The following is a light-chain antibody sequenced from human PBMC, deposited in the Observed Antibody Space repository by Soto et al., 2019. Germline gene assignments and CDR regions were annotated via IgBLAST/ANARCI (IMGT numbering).Light chain of an antibody. J-gene: IGKJ4*01. CDR2: DAS. CDR1: QGVGRF. CDR3: QQRSNWPLT. Sequence: EIVMTQSPGTLSLSPGERATLSCRASQGVGRFLAWYQQKPGQAPRLLIYDASNRATGIPARFSGSGSGTDFTLTISSLEPEDFAVYYCQQRSNWPLTFGGGTKVDIK. V-gene: IGKV3-11*01.